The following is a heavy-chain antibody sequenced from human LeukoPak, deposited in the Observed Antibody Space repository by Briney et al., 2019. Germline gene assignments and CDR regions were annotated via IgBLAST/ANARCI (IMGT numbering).Heavy chain of an antibody. CDR3: ARTRDRDSSGYYYPLYYGMDV. V-gene: IGHV3-64*01. D-gene: IGHD3-22*01. CDR2: ISNNGGST. CDR1: GFTFSSYA. J-gene: IGHJ6*02. Sequence: PGGSLRLSCAASGFTFSSYAMHWVRQAPGKGLEYVSAISNNGGSTYYANSVKGRFTIFRDNSKNTLYLQMGSLRAEDMAVYYCARTRDRDSSGYYYPLYYGMDVWGQGTTVTVSS.